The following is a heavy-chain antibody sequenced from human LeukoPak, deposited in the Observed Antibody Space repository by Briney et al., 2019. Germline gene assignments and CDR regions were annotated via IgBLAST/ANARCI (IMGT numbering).Heavy chain of an antibody. CDR3: ASLVAAKLPYY. CDR1: GGSISSSTW. V-gene: IGHV4-4*02. Sequence: SETLSLTCAVSGGSISSSTWWSWVRLPPGKGLEWIGEIFHSGSTNFNPSLKSRLTMSVDESKHEFSLKLTSVTAADTAVYYCASLVAAKLPYYWGQGTLVTVSS. J-gene: IGHJ4*02. D-gene: IGHD2-15*01. CDR2: IFHSGST.